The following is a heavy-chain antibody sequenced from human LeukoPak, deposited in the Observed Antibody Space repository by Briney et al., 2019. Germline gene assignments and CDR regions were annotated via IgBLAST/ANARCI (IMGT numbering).Heavy chain of an antibody. CDR3: ARDITNLLNWFDP. V-gene: IGHV3-11*01. Sequence: GGSLRLSCAASGFTFCDYYMSWIRQAPGKGLEWVSYISSSGSTIYYADSVKGRFTISRDNAKNSLYLQMHSLTAEDTAVYYCARDITNLLNWFDPWGQGTWSPSPQ. CDR2: ISSSGSTI. D-gene: IGHD1-14*01. J-gene: IGHJ5*02. CDR1: GFTFCDYY.